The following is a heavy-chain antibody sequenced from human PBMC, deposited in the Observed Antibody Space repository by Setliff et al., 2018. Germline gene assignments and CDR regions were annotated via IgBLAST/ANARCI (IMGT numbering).Heavy chain of an antibody. Sequence: SETLSLTCAVSGFSITNGYYWGWIRQSPGKGLEWIGNIFQSGITFYNPSLKSRVTMSLDTSQNQFSLKLRSVTAADTAVYFCARLGGLLVATMPFDYWGQGTLVTVSS. J-gene: IGHJ4*02. V-gene: IGHV4-38-2*01. CDR2: IFQSGIT. CDR1: GFSITNGYY. CDR3: ARLGGLLVATMPFDY. D-gene: IGHD5-12*01.